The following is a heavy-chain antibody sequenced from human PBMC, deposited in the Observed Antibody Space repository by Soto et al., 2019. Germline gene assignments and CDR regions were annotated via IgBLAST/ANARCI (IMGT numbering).Heavy chain of an antibody. D-gene: IGHD6-13*01. CDR2: IYYSGST. CDR3: AREGYSSSWYAGV. J-gene: IGHJ6*02. Sequence: PSETLSLTCTVSGGSISTYYWSWIRQPPGKGLEWIGYIYYSGSTSYNPSLKSRVTISVDNAKNSLYLQMNSLRAEDTAVYYCAREGYSSSWYAGVWGQGTTVTVSS. V-gene: IGHV4-59*12. CDR1: GGSISTYY.